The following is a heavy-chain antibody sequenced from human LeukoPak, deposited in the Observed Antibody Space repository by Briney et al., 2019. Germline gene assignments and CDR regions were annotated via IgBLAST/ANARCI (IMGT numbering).Heavy chain of an antibody. CDR1: GFTFSSYW. Sequence: PGGSLRLSCLDSGFTFSSYWMSWVRQAPGKGLEWVANIKQDGSDKYYVDPVKGRFTISRDNAKNSLYLQMNSLRAEDTAVYFCASGPRWVGAAWAHSFNIWGQGTMVTVSS. J-gene: IGHJ3*02. D-gene: IGHD2-15*01. CDR3: ASGPRWVGAAWAHSFNI. V-gene: IGHV3-7*01. CDR2: IKQDGSDK.